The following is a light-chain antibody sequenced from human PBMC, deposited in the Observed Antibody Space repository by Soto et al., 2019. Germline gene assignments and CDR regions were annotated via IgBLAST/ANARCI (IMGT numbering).Light chain of an antibody. CDR2: GDT. J-gene: IGLJ3*02. V-gene: IGLV1-40*01. Sequence: QSVLTQPPSVSGAPGQRITISCTGSNSNIGAGFDVHWYQQLPGTAPKLLIYGDTNRPSGVPDRFSGSKSGTSASLAITGLQAEDEADYYCQSYDNSLIGSVFGGGTKVTVL. CDR3: QSYDNSLIGSV. CDR1: NSNIGAGFD.